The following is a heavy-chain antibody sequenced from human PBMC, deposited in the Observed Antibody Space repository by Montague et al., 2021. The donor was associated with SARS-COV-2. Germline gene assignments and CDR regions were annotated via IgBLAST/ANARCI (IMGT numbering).Heavy chain of an antibody. CDR3: ARRGRKLLPVATTIGGVDI. CDR1: GSSISSSNYY. Sequence: SETLSLTCTVSGSSISSSNYYWDWIRQPPGKGLEWIGSIYDSGSTYYNPSLKSRVTISVDTSKNHFSLKLSSVTAADTAVYYCARRGRKLLPVATTIGGVDIWGQGTMVTVSS. J-gene: IGHJ3*02. CDR2: IYDSGST. D-gene: IGHD5-12*01. V-gene: IGHV4-39*02.